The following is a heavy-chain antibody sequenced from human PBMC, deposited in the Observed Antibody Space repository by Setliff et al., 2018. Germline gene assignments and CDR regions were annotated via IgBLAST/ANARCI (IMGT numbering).Heavy chain of an antibody. J-gene: IGHJ4*02. V-gene: IGHV4-59*08. CDR3: ARQPSSGAYYNPRPYYFDY. CDR1: GGGSINNYY. CDR2: VHFGGDT. D-gene: IGHD3-10*01. Sequence: PSETLSLTCTVSGGGSINNYYWSWVRQSPGKGLEWIGFVHFGGDTNYNPSLKSRVTMSADTSNNQFSLNLRSVTAADTAVYFCARQPSSGAYYNPRPYYFDYWGQGTLVTGS.